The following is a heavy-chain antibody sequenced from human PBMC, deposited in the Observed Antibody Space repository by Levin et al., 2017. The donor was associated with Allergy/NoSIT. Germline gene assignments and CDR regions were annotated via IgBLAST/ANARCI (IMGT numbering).Heavy chain of an antibody. J-gene: IGHJ4*02. D-gene: IGHD2-15*01. CDR1: GFTFSSYG. V-gene: IGHV3-33*01. CDR3: ARGEDIVVVVAATSPGGFDY. CDR2: IWYDGSNK. Sequence: PGGSLRLSCAASGFTFSSYGMHWVRQAPGKGLEWVAVIWYDGSNKYYADSVKGRFTISRDNSKNTLYLQMNSLRAEDTAVYYCARGEDIVVVVAATSPGGFDYWGQGTLVTVSS.